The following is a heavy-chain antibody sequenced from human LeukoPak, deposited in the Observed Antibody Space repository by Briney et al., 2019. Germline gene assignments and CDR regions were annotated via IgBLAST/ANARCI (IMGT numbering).Heavy chain of an antibody. Sequence: ASVKVSCKASGGTFSSYAISWVRQAPGQGLEWMGGIIPIFGTANYAQKFQGRVTITADESTSTAYMELSSLRSEDTAVYYCARDVGSGYPMGANWFDPWGQGTLVTVSS. CDR2: IIPIFGTA. D-gene: IGHD3-3*01. CDR1: GGTFSSYA. J-gene: IGHJ5*02. V-gene: IGHV1-69*13. CDR3: ARDVGSGYPMGANWFDP.